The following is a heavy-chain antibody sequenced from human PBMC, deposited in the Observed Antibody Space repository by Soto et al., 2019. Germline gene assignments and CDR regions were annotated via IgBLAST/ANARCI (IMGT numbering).Heavy chain of an antibody. J-gene: IGHJ2*01. CDR3: ARLLTPDWYFDL. CDR2: IYYSGST. Sequence: QVHLQESGPGLVSPSQTLSLTCSVSGGSITSFDYYWSWIRQHPGKGLEWIGYIYYSGSTFYNPSLKRRLTIPADTSETQFSLKLTPVTAADTAVYYCARLLTPDWYFDLWGRGTLVTVSS. V-gene: IGHV4-31*03. CDR1: GGSITSFDYY.